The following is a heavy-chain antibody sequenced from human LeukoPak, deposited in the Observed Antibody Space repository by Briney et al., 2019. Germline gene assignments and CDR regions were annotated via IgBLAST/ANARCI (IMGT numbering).Heavy chain of an antibody. CDR3: ASYWGSAAVKL. CDR1: ALTLISYA. D-gene: IGHD7-27*01. CDR2: ISGSGGST. J-gene: IGHJ4*02. V-gene: IGHV3-23*01. Sequence: GGSLRLSCAPSALTLISYAMSWVRQPPGRGLEWVSAISGSGGSTYYADSVKGRFTISRDNSKNTLYLQMNSLRAEDTAVYYCASYWGSAAVKLWGQGTLVTVSS.